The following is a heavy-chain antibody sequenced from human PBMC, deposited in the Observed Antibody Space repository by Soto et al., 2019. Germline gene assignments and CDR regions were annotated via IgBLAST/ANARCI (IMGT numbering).Heavy chain of an antibody. Sequence: SETLSLTCTVSGGSISDYYWTWIRQPAGKRLEWIGRISTSGTTNYNPSLQSRLTMSVDTSKNQFSLKLSSVTAEDTAVYYRAKGFYGGNSAPYYWGQGTLVTVSS. CDR2: ISTSGTT. V-gene: IGHV4-4*07. CDR3: AKGFYGGNSAPYY. CDR1: GGSISDYY. J-gene: IGHJ4*02. D-gene: IGHD4-17*01.